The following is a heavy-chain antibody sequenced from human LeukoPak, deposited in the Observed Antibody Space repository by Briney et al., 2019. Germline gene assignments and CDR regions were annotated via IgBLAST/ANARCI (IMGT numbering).Heavy chain of an antibody. CDR1: GFTFSSYW. V-gene: IGHV3-74*01. CDR3: ARASARRNYYDSSGYPY. D-gene: IGHD3-22*01. CDR2: INTDGSST. J-gene: IGHJ4*02. Sequence: WGSLRLSCAASGFTFSSYWMHWVRHAPGKGLVWVSRINTDGSSTRYADSVKGRFTISRDNAKNTLYLQMNSLRAEDTAVYYCARASARRNYYDSSGYPYWGQGTLVTVSS.